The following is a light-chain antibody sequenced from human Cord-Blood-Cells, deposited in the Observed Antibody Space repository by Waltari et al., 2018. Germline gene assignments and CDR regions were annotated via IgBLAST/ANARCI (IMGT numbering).Light chain of an antibody. V-gene: IGKV1-39*01. CDR1: QSISSY. CDR2: AAT. J-gene: IGKJ3*01. CDR3: QQSYSTPRT. Sequence: DIQMTHSPSSLSASVGDRVTITCRASQSISSYLNWYQQKPGKAPKLLIYAATSLQSGVPSRFSGSGSGTDFTLTSSSLQPEDFATYYCQQSYSTPRTFGPGTKVDIK.